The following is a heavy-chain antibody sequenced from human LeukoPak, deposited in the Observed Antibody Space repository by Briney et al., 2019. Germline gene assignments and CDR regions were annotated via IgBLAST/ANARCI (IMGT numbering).Heavy chain of an antibody. J-gene: IGHJ1*01. CDR2: MSYSGTN. CDR1: VGSVRSHY. Sequence: SETLSLTCIVSVGSVRSHYWNWIRQPPGKGLEWIGFMSYSGTNDYNPSLKSRVSISIDTSRNRVSLRLSSVTAADTAYYRCARGGRDALVYFGGQGTLVTVSS. V-gene: IGHV4-59*02. CDR3: ARGGRDALVYF. D-gene: IGHD5-24*01.